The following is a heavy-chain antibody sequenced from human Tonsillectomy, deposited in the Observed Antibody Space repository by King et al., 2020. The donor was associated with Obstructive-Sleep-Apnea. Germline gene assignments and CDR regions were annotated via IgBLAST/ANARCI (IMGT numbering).Heavy chain of an antibody. Sequence: QLVESGGGVVQPGRSLRLSCAASAFTFSSYGMHWVRQAPGKGLEWVAVISYDGSNKYYADSVKGRFTISRDNSKNTLYLQMNSLRAEDTAVYYCAKGSRYGSGSYAAFDIWGQGTMVTVSS. V-gene: IGHV3-30*18. D-gene: IGHD3-10*01. CDR3: AKGSRYGSGSYAAFDI. J-gene: IGHJ3*02. CDR1: AFTFSSYG. CDR2: ISYDGSNK.